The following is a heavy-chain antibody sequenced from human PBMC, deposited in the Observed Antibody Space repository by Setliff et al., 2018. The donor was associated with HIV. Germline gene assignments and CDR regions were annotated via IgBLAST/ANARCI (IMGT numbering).Heavy chain of an antibody. Sequence: PGESLKISCKGSGYSFTSYWIGWVRQMPGKGLEWMGIIYPGDSDTRYSPSFQGQVTISADKSISTAYVQWSSLRASDTAMYYCATLDPNYGDYANYWGQGTLVTVSS. CDR2: IYPGDSDT. D-gene: IGHD4-17*01. J-gene: IGHJ4*02. V-gene: IGHV5-51*01. CDR3: ATLDPNYGDYANY. CDR1: GYSFTSYW.